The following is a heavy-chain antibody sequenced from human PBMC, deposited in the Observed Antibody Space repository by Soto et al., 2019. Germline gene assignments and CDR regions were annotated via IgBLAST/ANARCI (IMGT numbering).Heavy chain of an antibody. CDR3: AKVRIAAPEHVNYYGMDV. CDR2: ILYDGSNK. J-gene: IGHJ6*02. CDR1: GFTFSSYG. D-gene: IGHD6-6*01. V-gene: IGHV3-30*18. Sequence: GGSLRLSCAASGFTFSSYGMHWVRQAPGKGLEWVAVILYDGSNKYYADSVKGRFTISRDNSKNTLYLQMNSLRAEDTAVYYCAKVRIAAPEHVNYYGMDVWGQGTTVTVSS.